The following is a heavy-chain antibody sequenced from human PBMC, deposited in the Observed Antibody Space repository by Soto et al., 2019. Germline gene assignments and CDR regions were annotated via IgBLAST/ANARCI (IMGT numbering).Heavy chain of an antibody. CDR2: INGGNGDT. V-gene: IGHV1-3*01. Sequence: AAAKVPCKASGYAFAGYAIRWVRHDTGQRHEWMGWINGGNGDTKYSQKFQGRVTNTRDTSASTAYMELTSLGSEDTAVYHCARGYCSSTSCQYYFGFWGQATLVTVSS. J-gene: IGHJ4*02. CDR1: GYAFAGYA. D-gene: IGHD2-2*01. CDR3: ARGYCSSTSCQYYFGF.